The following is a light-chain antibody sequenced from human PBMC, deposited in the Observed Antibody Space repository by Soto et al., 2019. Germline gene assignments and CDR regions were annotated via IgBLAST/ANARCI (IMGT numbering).Light chain of an antibody. J-gene: IGLJ3*02. Sequence: QSALTQPASVSGSPGQSITMSCTGTSSDVGGYNYVSWYQQHPGKAPKLIIYEVSNRPSGVSNRVSGSKSGNTASLTISGLQAEDEADYYCSAYTTSSTLVFGGGTKLTVL. CDR2: EVS. V-gene: IGLV2-14*01. CDR3: SAYTTSSTLV. CDR1: SSDVGGYNY.